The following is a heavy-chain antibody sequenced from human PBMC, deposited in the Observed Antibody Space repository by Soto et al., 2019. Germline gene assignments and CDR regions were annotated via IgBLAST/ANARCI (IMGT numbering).Heavy chain of an antibody. D-gene: IGHD3-10*01. CDR1: GFSLSNARMG. Sequence: QVTLKESGPVLVKPTETLTLTCTVSGFSLSNARMGVSWIRQPPGKALEWLAHIFSNDEKSYSTSLKSRLTISKHTSKNQVGLTMTNMDPVDTATYYCARIWVIPVWFGEGDYYYMDVWGKGTTVTVSS. V-gene: IGHV2-26*01. J-gene: IGHJ6*03. CDR3: ARIWVIPVWFGEGDYYYMDV. CDR2: IFSNDEK.